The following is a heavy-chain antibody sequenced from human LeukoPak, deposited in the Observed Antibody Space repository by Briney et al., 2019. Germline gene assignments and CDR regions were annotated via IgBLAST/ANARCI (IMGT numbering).Heavy chain of an antibody. CDR1: GGSISSSSYY. Sequence: SETLSLTCTVSGGSISSSSYYWGWIRQPPGKGLEWIGSIYYSGSTYYNPSLESRVTISVDTSKNQFSLKLSSVTAADTAVYYCARTRREYYFDYWGQGTLVTVSS. D-gene: IGHD3-10*01. CDR3: ARTRREYYFDY. J-gene: IGHJ4*02. CDR2: IYYSGST. V-gene: IGHV4-39*01.